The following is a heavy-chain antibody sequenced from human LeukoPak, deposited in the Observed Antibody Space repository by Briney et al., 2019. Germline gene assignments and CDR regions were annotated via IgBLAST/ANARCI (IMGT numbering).Heavy chain of an antibody. J-gene: IGHJ4*02. Sequence: SGPTLLQPTATLTLTCTVSGFSLSTSAVGVGWIRQPPVKALEWLGIIYWDDDKRYSPSLKSRLTITKDTSKNQVVLRMTKMDPVDTATYYCAHYFDSAFDYWGQGTLVTVSS. CDR3: AHYFDSAFDY. D-gene: IGHD3-9*01. CDR2: IYWDDDK. CDR1: GFSLSTSAVG. V-gene: IGHV2-5*02.